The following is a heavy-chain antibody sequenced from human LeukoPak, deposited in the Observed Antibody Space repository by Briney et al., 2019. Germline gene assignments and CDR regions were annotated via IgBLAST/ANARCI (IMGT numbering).Heavy chain of an antibody. J-gene: IGHJ4*02. Sequence: PGGSLRLSCAASGFTVSSDHMSWVRQAPGKGLEWVSVTYSGGSTYYADSVKGRFTISRDNANNMVYLQMNSLRAEDTAVYYCARVWELSFDHWGQGTLVIVSS. V-gene: IGHV3-53*01. CDR1: GFTVSSDH. CDR3: ARVWELSFDH. CDR2: TYSGGST. D-gene: IGHD1-26*01.